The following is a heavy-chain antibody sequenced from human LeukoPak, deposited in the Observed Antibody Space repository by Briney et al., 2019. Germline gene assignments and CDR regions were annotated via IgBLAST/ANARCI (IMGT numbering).Heavy chain of an antibody. CDR3: ARGVGNIDY. Sequence: SETLSLTCAVYGGSFSGYYWSWIRQPPGKGLEWIGEINHSGSTNYNPSLKSRVTISVDTSKNQFSLKLSSVTAADTAMYYCARGVGNIDYWGQGTLVTVSS. D-gene: IGHD2/OR15-2a*01. CDR1: GGSFSGYY. CDR2: INHSGST. J-gene: IGHJ4*02. V-gene: IGHV4-34*01.